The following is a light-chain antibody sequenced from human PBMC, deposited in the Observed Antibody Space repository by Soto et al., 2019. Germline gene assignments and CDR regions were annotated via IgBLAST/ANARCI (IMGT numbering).Light chain of an antibody. Sequence: DIQMTQFPSTLSASVGDRVTITCRASQIVANWLAWYQQKPGKAPKLLIYAASSLQSGVPSRFSGSGSGTDFTLTISSLQPEDFATYYCQQSYSTPLYTFGQGTKLEIK. J-gene: IGKJ2*01. V-gene: IGKV1-39*01. CDR3: QQSYSTPLYT. CDR1: QIVANW. CDR2: AAS.